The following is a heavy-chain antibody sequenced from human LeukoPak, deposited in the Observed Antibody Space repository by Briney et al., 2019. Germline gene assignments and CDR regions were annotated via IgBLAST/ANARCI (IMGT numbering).Heavy chain of an antibody. Sequence: ASVKVSCKASGYTFTSYYMHWVRQAPGQGLEWMGIINPSGGSTSYAQKFQGRVTMTRDTSTSTVYMELSSLRSEDTAVYYCARDWGGYSGYDPLWYFDLWGRGTLDTVSS. J-gene: IGHJ2*01. V-gene: IGHV1-46*01. CDR1: GYTFTSYY. D-gene: IGHD5-12*01. CDR3: ARDWGGYSGYDPLWYFDL. CDR2: INPSGGST.